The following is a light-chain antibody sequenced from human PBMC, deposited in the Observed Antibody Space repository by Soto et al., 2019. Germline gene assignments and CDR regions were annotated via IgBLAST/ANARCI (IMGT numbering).Light chain of an antibody. J-gene: IGKJ1*01. V-gene: IGKV1-5*03. Sequence: DIQMTQSPSTLSASVGDRVTITCRASQSISHWLAWYQQKPGRAPKLLIYKASNLESGVPSRFSGSRSGTEFTLTISSLQPEDFATYFCQQYDSYWTFGQGTKVEIK. CDR2: KAS. CDR3: QQYDSYWT. CDR1: QSISHW.